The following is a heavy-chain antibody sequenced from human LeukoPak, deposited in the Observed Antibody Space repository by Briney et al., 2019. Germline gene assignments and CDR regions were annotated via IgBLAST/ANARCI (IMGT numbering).Heavy chain of an antibody. CDR1: GFTFSSYG. CDR2: ISYDGSNK. V-gene: IGHV3-30*18. Sequence: GRSLRLSCAASGFTFSSYGMHWVRQAPGKGLEWVAVISYDGSNKYYADSVKGRFTISRDNSKNTLYLQMNSLRAEDTAVYYCAKETYYYDSSGYYFFDYWGQGTLVTVSS. J-gene: IGHJ4*02. CDR3: AKETYYYDSSGYYFFDY. D-gene: IGHD3-22*01.